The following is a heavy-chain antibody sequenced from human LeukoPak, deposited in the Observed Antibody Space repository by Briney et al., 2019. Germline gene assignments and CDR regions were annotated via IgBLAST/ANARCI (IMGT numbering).Heavy chain of an antibody. CDR3: ARGRGTILGYNWFDP. CDR1: GGSISSGGYS. CDR2: IYHSGST. Sequence: SQTLSLTCAVSGGSISSGGYSWSWIRQPPGKGLEWIGYIYHSGSTCYNPSLKSRVTISVDRSKNQFSLKLSSVTAADTAVYYCARGRGTILGYNWFDPWGQGTLVTVSS. J-gene: IGHJ5*02. V-gene: IGHV4-30-2*01. D-gene: IGHD3-9*01.